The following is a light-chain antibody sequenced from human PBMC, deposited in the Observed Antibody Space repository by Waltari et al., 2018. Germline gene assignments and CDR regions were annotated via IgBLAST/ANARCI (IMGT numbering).Light chain of an antibody. J-gene: IGKJ2*01. CDR2: WAF. CDR3: QQYYSIPYT. V-gene: IGKV4-1*01. CDR1: QSVLYSSNHKNF. Sequence: DFVMTQFPDSLAVSLGERATINCKSNQSVLYSSNHKNFLAWDHQKAGQPPKLLMYWAFIRGSGVPHRFRGNGSGTDFTLTIRSLQAEDVAVYYCQQYYSIPYTFGQGTKLEIK.